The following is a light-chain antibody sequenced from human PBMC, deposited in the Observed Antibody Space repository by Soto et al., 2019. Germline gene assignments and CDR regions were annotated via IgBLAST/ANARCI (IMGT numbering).Light chain of an antibody. J-gene: IGKJ1*01. V-gene: IGKV3D-20*01. Sequence: DIVLTQSPATLSLSPGERATLYCGASQRVSGGFLAWYQQNPGLAPRLILYDTSIRATGIPSRFSGSGSGTDFPVTISRWYPEDFEVYYCQRYGSSSSFGQGTKVESK. CDR2: DTS. CDR1: QRVSGGF. CDR3: QRYGSSSS.